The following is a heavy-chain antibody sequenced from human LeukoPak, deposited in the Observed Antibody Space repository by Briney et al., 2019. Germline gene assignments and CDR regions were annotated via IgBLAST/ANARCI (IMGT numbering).Heavy chain of an antibody. D-gene: IGHD3-10*01. CDR3: ARVKFGELTLDYYYYFMDV. V-gene: IGHV4-59*01. CDR1: GGSISNKY. J-gene: IGHJ6*03. Sequence: SETLSLTCTVSGGSISNKYWSWIRQPPGKGLEWIGYIYYSGNTNYNPSLKSRVTISVDTSKNQFSLKLSSVTAADTAVYYCARVKFGELTLDYYYYFMDVWGKGTTVTISS. CDR2: IYYSGNT.